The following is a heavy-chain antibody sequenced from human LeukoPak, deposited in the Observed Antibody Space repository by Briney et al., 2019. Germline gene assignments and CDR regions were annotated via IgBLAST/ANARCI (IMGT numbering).Heavy chain of an antibody. V-gene: IGHV3-21*01. CDR3: ARAYSSGWYRVDFDY. Sequence: GGSLRLSCAASGFTFSSYSMDWVRQAPGKGVEWVSSISSSSSYIYYADSVKGRFTISRDNAKNSLYLQMNSLRAEDTAVYYCARAYSSGWYRVDFDYWGQGTLVTVSS. CDR1: GFTFSSYS. D-gene: IGHD6-19*01. CDR2: ISSSSSYI. J-gene: IGHJ4*02.